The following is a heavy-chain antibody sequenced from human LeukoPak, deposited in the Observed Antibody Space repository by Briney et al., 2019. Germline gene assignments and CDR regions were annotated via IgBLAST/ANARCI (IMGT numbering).Heavy chain of an antibody. J-gene: IGHJ3*02. V-gene: IGHV3-48*01. CDR3: ARLYCSGGSCSVWDAFDI. CDR1: GFTFSSYS. CDR2: ISSSSSTI. Sequence: GGSLRLSCAASGFTFSSYSMNWVRQAPGKGLEWVSYISSSSSTIYYADSVKGRFTISRDNAKNSLYLQMNSLRAEDAAVYYCARLYCSGGSCSVWDAFDIWGQGTMVTVSS. D-gene: IGHD2-15*01.